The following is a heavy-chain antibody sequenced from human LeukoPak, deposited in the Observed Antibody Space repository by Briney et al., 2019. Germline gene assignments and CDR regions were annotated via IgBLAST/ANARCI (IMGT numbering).Heavy chain of an antibody. CDR3: ARLSDGPAEFDY. D-gene: IGHD5-24*01. Sequence: KPSETLSLTCTVSGGSISRNYWSWIRQPPGKGLEWIGYIYYSGNTNYNPSLKSRVTISVDTSKNQFSLKLSSVTAADTAVYYCARLSDGPAEFDYWGQGTLVTVPS. V-gene: IGHV4-59*08. CDR1: GGSISRNY. J-gene: IGHJ4*02. CDR2: IYYSGNT.